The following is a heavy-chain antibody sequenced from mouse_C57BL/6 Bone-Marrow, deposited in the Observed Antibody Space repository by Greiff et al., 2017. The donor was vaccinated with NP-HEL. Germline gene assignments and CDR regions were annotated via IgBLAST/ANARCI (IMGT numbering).Heavy chain of an antibody. Sequence: EVQGVESGGGLVKPGGSLKLSCAASGFTFSSYAMSWVRQTPEKRLEWVATISDGGSYTYYPDNVKGRFTISRDNDKNNLYLQMSHLKSEDTAMCYCARGQVGRGECDYWGQGTTLTVSS. D-gene: IGHD4-1*01. J-gene: IGHJ2*01. CDR2: ISDGGSYT. V-gene: IGHV5-4*01. CDR3: ARGQVGRGECDY. CDR1: GFTFSSYA.